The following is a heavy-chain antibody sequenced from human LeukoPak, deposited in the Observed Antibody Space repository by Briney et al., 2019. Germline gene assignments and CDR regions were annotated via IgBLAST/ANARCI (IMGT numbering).Heavy chain of an antibody. CDR3: ARERREDRDCSFSTCLHWVDP. Sequence: NASETLSLTCTVSGYSISSGYYWGWIRQPPGKGLEWIGSSYHSDSIFYNPSLRSRVTISVDTSNNQFSLRLSSVTAADTAVYYCARERREDRDCSFSTCLHWVDPWGQGTLVTVSS. CDR2: SYHSDSI. CDR1: GYSISSGYY. V-gene: IGHV4-38-2*02. J-gene: IGHJ5*02. D-gene: IGHD2-2*01.